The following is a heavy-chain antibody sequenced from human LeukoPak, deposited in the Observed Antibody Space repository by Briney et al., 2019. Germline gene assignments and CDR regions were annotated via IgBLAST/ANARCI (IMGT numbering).Heavy chain of an antibody. Sequence: SETLSLTCTVSGYSISSGYYWGWIRPPPGKGLEWSGSIYHSGITYYNPSLKSGVTISVDTSKNQFSLKLSSLTGADTAVYYGARAPLTVTRGFDPWGEGTLVTVSS. CDR2: IYHSGIT. V-gene: IGHV4-38-2*02. CDR3: ARAPLTVTRGFDP. CDR1: GYSISSGYY. D-gene: IGHD4-17*01. J-gene: IGHJ5*02.